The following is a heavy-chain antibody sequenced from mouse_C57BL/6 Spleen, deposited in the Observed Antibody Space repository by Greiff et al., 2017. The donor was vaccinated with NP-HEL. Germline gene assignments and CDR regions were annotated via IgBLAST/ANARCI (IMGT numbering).Heavy chain of an antibody. CDR2: IDPSDSYT. J-gene: IGHJ3*01. CDR3: ARRTTARGFAY. Sequence: VQLQQPGAELVMPGASVKLSCKASGYTFTSYWMHWVKQRPGQGLEWIGEIDPSDSYTNYNQKFKGKSTLTVDKSSSTAYMQLSSLTSEDSAVYYCARRTTARGFAYWGQGTLVTVSA. V-gene: IGHV1-69*01. CDR1: GYTFTSYW. D-gene: IGHD1-2*01.